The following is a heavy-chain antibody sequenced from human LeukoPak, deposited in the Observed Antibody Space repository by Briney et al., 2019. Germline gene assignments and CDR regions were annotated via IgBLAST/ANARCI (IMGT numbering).Heavy chain of an antibody. V-gene: IGHV3-30*14. CDR1: GFTFSSYA. Sequence: PGGSLRLSCAASGFTFSSYAMHWVRQAPGKGLEWVAVISYDGSNKYYADSVKGRFTISRDNSKNTLYLQMNSLRAEDTAVYYCARATSYIAASYYFDYWGQGTLVTVSS. J-gene: IGHJ4*02. D-gene: IGHD6-13*01. CDR3: ARATSYIAASYYFDY. CDR2: ISYDGSNK.